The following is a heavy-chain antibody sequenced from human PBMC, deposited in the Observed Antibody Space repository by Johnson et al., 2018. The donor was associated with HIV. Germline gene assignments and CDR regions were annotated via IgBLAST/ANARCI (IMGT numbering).Heavy chain of an antibody. CDR1: GFTFHDYG. J-gene: IGHJ3*02. V-gene: IGHV3-20*04. D-gene: IGHD3-3*01. Sequence: VQLVESGGGVVRPGGSLRLSCAASGFTFHDYGMGWVRQAPGKGLEWVSGINWNGDSTDYADSAKGRFTVSRDSAKNSLYLQMNSLRAEDTALYYCARGCSVLQQLEWSFAAFDIWGQGTMGTVSS. CDR3: ARGCSVLQQLEWSFAAFDI. CDR2: INWNGDST.